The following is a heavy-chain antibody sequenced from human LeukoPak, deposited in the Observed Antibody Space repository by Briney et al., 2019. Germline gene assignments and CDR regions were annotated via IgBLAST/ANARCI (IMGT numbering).Heavy chain of an antibody. CDR1: GFTFKDYY. V-gene: IGHV3-11*06. D-gene: IGHD3-3*01. CDR2: ISGGSTYT. CDR3: ARSLISAVIGMDV. Sequence: GGSLRLSCAGSGFTFKDYYLNWIRQAPGKGLEWVSYISGGSTYTNYANSVKGRFTISRDNARNSLFLQMNSLTAEDTAIYYCARSLISAVIGMDVWGQGTAVTVSS. J-gene: IGHJ6*02.